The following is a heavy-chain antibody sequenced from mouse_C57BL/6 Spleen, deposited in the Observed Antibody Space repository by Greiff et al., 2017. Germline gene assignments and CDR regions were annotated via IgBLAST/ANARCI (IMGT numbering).Heavy chain of an antibody. CDR1: GYTFTDYE. D-gene: IGHD1-1*01. CDR2: IDPETGGT. CDR3: TRGPHITTVVARYFDV. J-gene: IGHJ1*03. Sequence: QVQLKQSGAELVRPGASVTLSCKASGYTFTDYEMHWVKQTPVHGLEWIGAIDPETGGTAYTQKFKGKAILTADKSSSTAYMELRSLTSEDSAVYYGTRGPHITTVVARYFDVWGTGTTVTVSS. V-gene: IGHV1-15*01.